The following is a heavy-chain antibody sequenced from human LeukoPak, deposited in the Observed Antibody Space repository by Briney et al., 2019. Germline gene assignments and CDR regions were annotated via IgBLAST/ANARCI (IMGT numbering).Heavy chain of an antibody. CDR3: AREGGMNPGNGGFDI. Sequence: GGSLRLSCAASGFPFNSYAMHWVRQAPGKGLEYVSTISSDGGTIYYLNSVKGRFTISRDNSKNTLYLQMGSLRPEDMAVYYCAREGGMNPGNGGFDIWGEGTMVTVSS. CDR2: ISSDGGTI. CDR1: GFPFNSYA. D-gene: IGHD6-13*01. V-gene: IGHV3-64*01. J-gene: IGHJ3*02.